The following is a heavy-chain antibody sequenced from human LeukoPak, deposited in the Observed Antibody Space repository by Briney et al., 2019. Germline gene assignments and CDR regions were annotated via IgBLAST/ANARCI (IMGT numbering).Heavy chain of an antibody. CDR1: GYTFTSYG. V-gene: IGHV1-18*01. Sequence: ASVKVSCKASGYTFTSYGISWVRQAPGQGLEWMGWISAYSGNTNYAQKLQGRVTMTTDTSTSTAYMELRSLRSDDTAVYYCARDRTKYRGSYWADWGQGTLVTVSS. CDR2: ISAYSGNT. J-gene: IGHJ4*02. D-gene: IGHD1-26*01. CDR3: ARDRTKYRGSYWAD.